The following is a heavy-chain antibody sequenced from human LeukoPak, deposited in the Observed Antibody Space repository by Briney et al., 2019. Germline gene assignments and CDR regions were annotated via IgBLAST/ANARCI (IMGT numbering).Heavy chain of an antibody. Sequence: GGSLRLSCAASGFTFSNYAMSWVRQAPGKALEWISAVSGSGDRTYYAGSVKGRFTISRDNSKNIVYLRMNSLRAEDTAVYFCANSRGYGSGNLWGQGTLVTVSS. J-gene: IGHJ4*02. CDR1: GFTFSNYA. V-gene: IGHV3-23*01. D-gene: IGHD3-10*01. CDR3: ANSRGYGSGNL. CDR2: VSGSGDRT.